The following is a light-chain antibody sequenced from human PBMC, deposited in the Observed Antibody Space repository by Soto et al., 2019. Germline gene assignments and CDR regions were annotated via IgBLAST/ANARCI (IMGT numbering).Light chain of an antibody. CDR3: SAYTVSRTYV. V-gene: IGLV2-14*03. Sequence: ALTQPASVSGSPGQSITISCTGTSSDVGAYNFVSWHQQHPGKAPKLMIYNVYDRPSGISYRFSGSKSGNTASLTISGLQGEDEAEYYCSAYTVSRTYVFGTGTKVNVL. J-gene: IGLJ1*01. CDR1: SSDVGAYNF. CDR2: NVY.